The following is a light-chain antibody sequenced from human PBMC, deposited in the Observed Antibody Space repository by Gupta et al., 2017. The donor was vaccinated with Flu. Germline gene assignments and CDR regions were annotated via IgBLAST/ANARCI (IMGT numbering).Light chain of an antibody. CDR1: QCISNY. Sequence: DIHLSHPPSSLSASVGDRVTITCRASQCISNYLVWYQQKPGKVPKLLIYAASTLQSGVPSRFSGSGSGTDFTLTISSLQTEDVATYDCQKYNSAPGTFGGGTKVEIK. CDR3: QKYNSAPGT. J-gene: IGKJ4*02. V-gene: IGKV1-27*01. CDR2: AAS.